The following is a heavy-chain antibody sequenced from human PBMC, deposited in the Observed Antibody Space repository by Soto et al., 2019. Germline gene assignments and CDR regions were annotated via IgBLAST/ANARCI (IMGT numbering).Heavy chain of an antibody. CDR3: ARTSAVTYYFDY. V-gene: IGHV3-21*01. Sequence: PGGSLRLSCAASGFTFSSYSMNWVRQAPGKGLEWVSSISSSSSYIYYADSVKGRFTISRDNAKNSLYLQMNSLRAEDTAVYYCARTSAVTYYFDYWGQGTLVTVSS. CDR2: ISSSSSYI. CDR1: GFTFSSYS. D-gene: IGHD4-17*01. J-gene: IGHJ4*02.